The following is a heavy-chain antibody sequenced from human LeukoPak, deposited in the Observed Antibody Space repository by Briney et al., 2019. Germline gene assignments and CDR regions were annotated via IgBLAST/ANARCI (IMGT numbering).Heavy chain of an antibody. CDR2: ISGSGTST. Sequence: GGSLRLSCAASGFTFSSYAMSWVRQAPGKWLEWVSAISGSGTSTYYADSVKGRFTISRDNSKNTLYMQMNSLRGDDTAVYYCAKRPGYCSSTSCYYYYYMDVWGDGATVTVSS. V-gene: IGHV3-23*01. D-gene: IGHD2-2*01. J-gene: IGHJ6*03. CDR1: GFTFSSYA. CDR3: AKRPGYCSSTSCYYYYYMDV.